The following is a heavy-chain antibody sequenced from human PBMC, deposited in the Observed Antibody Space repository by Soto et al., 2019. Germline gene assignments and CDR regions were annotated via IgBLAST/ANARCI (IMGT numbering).Heavy chain of an antibody. CDR1: GFTFSNYA. Sequence: GSLRLSCAASGFTFSNYAMHWVRQAPGKGLEYVSTISSNGHSTDYANSVKGRFTISRDNSMNTLYLQMGSLRAEDTAVYYCAKPRPYSSREYYFDYWGQGTLVTVS. J-gene: IGHJ4*02. V-gene: IGHV3-64*01. CDR3: AKPRPYSSREYYFDY. D-gene: IGHD6-13*01. CDR2: ISSNGHST.